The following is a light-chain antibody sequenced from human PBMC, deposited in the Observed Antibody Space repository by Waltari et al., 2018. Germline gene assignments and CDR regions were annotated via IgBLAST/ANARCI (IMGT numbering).Light chain of an antibody. CDR3: QQYNNWLTWT. Sequence: EGVMTQSPASLSVSHGDRVTLSCRASRSVSTNLAWYPQRPGQAPRPLIYGAATRATGIPVRFSGSGSGTEFTLTISSLQSEDLGTYYCQQYNNWLTWTFGPGTKVEI. CDR2: GAA. CDR1: RSVSTN. J-gene: IGKJ1*01. V-gene: IGKV3-15*01.